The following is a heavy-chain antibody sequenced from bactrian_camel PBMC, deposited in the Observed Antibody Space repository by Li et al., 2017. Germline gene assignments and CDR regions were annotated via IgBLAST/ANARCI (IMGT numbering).Heavy chain of an antibody. V-gene: IGHV3S63*01. CDR2: IYTGDGTT. CDR1: GDTKGDPF. J-gene: IGHJ4*01. CDR3: AADLRASGTLTALAPLSMERYYY. D-gene: IGHD2*01. Sequence: HVQLVESGGGAVQAGGSLRLSCVVSGDTKGDPFIGWFRQAPGMEREGVAAIYTGDGTTYYGDSWKGRFIISQDAAKNTVYLQMNSLEPEDTGMYFCAADLRASGTLTALAPLSMERYYYWGQGTQVTVS.